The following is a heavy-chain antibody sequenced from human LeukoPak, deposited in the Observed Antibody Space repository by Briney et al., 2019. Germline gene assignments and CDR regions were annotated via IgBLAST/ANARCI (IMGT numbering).Heavy chain of an antibody. Sequence: PSETLSLTCAVYGGSFSGYYWSWIRQPPGKGLEWIGEITHSGSTNYNPSLKSRVTISVDTSKNQFSLKLSSVTAADTAVYYCARGRVRYFDWLPPLYGMDVWGQGTTVTVSS. CDR2: ITHSGST. CDR3: ARGRVRYFDWLPPLYGMDV. CDR1: GGSFSGYY. J-gene: IGHJ6*02. D-gene: IGHD3-9*01. V-gene: IGHV4-34*01.